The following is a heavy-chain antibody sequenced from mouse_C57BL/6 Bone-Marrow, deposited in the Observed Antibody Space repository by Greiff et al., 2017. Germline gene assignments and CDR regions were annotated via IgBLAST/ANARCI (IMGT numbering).Heavy chain of an antibody. Sequence: VQLKQSGAELARPGASVKLSCKASGYTFTSYGISWVKQRTGQGLEWIGEIYPRSGNTYYNEKFKGKATLTADKSSSTAYMELRSLTSEDSAVYFCARWAAQALYYYAMDYWGQGTSVTVSS. CDR3: ARWAAQALYYYAMDY. CDR2: IYPRSGNT. CDR1: GYTFTSYG. J-gene: IGHJ4*01. V-gene: IGHV1-81*01. D-gene: IGHD3-2*02.